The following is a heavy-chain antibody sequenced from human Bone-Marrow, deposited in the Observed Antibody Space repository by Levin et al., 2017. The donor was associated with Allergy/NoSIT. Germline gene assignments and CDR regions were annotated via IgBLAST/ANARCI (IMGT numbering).Heavy chain of an antibody. J-gene: IGHJ6*02. V-gene: IGHV4-31*03. CDR3: ARGPLYCSGGSCYSRDYDDYGMDV. D-gene: IGHD2-15*01. Sequence: SQTLSLTCTVSGGSISSGGYYWSWIRQHPGKGLEWIGYIYYSGSTYYNPSLKSRVTISVDTSKNQFSLKLSSVTAADTAVYYCARGPLYCSGGSCYSRDYDDYGMDVWGQGTTVTVSS. CDR1: GGSISSGGYY. CDR2: IYYSGST.